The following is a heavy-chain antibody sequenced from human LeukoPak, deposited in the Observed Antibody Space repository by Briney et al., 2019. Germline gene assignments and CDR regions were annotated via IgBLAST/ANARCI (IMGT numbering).Heavy chain of an antibody. CDR3: ARDYSSSSRTFDY. D-gene: IGHD6-13*01. CDR1: GGSISSGGYY. Sequence: SQTLSLTCTVSGGSISSGGYYWSWIRQHPGKGLEWIGYIYYSGSTYYNPSLKSRVTISVDTSKNQFSLKLSSVTAADTAVYYCARDYSSSSRTFDYWGQGTLVTVSS. CDR2: IYYSGST. J-gene: IGHJ4*02. V-gene: IGHV4-31*03.